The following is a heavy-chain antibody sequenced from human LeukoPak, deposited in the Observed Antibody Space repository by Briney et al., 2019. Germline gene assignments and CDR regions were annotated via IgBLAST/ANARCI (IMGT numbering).Heavy chain of an antibody. Sequence: GGSLRLSCTASGFTFGDYAMNWFSQAPGKWLEWVGFIRSKTYGGTGEYAASVKGRFTISRDDSKSIAHLQMNSLKTEDTAVYYCTRSESGTYKGGFDFWGQGTLVTVSS. CDR2: IRSKTYGGTG. V-gene: IGHV3-49*03. CDR3: TRSESGTYKGGFDF. J-gene: IGHJ4*02. CDR1: GFTFGDYA. D-gene: IGHD1-26*01.